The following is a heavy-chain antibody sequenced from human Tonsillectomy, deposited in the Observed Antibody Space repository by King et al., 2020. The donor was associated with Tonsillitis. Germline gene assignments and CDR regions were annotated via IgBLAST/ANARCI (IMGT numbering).Heavy chain of an antibody. V-gene: IGHV3-30*01. J-gene: IGHJ1*01. D-gene: IGHD1-1*01. CDR3: ARGSYNWNPAEYFQD. CDR2: ISHDGSIK. CDR1: GFSLSIYT. Sequence: VQLVESGGGVVQPGGSLRLSCAASGFSLSIYTMHWVRQAPGKGLDWVAVISHDGSIKDYADSVKGRFTISRDISRNTLYLQMNGLSGDDMALYYCARGSYNWNPAEYFQDWGQGTLVTVPS.